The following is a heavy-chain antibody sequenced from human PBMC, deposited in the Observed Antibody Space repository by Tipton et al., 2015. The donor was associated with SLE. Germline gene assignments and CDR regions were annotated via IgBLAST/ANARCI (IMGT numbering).Heavy chain of an antibody. V-gene: IGHV4-59*01. CDR1: GGSISSYY. CDR2: IYYSGST. Sequence: TLSLTCTVSGGSISSYYWSWIRQPPGKGLEWFGYIYYSGSTNYNPSLKSRVTISVDTSKNQFSLKLSSATAADTAVYYCARDRRERYCGGDCYLDAFDIWGQGTMVTVSS. D-gene: IGHD2-21*01. J-gene: IGHJ3*02. CDR3: ARDRRERYCGGDCYLDAFDI.